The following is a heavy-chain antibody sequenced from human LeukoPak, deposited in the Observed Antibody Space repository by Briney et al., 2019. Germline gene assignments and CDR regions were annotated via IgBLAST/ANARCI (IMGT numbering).Heavy chain of an antibody. CDR2: ISGSGGST. CDR3: AKEVTVTPYSTYYYYGMDV. Sequence: PGGSLRLSCAASGFTFSSYAMSWVRQAPGKGLEWVSAISGSGGSTYYADSVKGRFTISRDNSKNTLYLQMNSLRAEGTAVYYCAKEVTVTPYSTYYYYGMDVWGQGTTVTVSS. J-gene: IGHJ6*02. D-gene: IGHD4-17*01. V-gene: IGHV3-23*01. CDR1: GFTFSSYA.